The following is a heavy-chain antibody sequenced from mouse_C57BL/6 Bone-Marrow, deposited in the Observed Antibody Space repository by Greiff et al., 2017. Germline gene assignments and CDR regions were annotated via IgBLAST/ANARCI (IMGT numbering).Heavy chain of an antibody. CDR3: ARRGVMDY. Sequence: QVQLQQSGAELVRPGASVKLSCKASGYTFTDYYINWVKQRPGQGLEWIARIYPGSGNTYYNEKFKGKATLTAEKSSSTAYMQLSSLTSEDSAVYFCARRGVMDYWGQGTSVTVSS. CDR1: GYTFTDYY. V-gene: IGHV1-76*01. CDR2: IYPGSGNT. J-gene: IGHJ4*01.